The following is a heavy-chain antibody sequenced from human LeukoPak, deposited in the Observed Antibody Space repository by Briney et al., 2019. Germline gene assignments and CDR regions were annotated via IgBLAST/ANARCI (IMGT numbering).Heavy chain of an antibody. CDR3: AKDLQKYSYGPYYFDY. CDR2: ISDSGDST. V-gene: IGHV3-23*01. D-gene: IGHD5-18*01. J-gene: IGHJ4*02. CDR1: GFTFSSYA. Sequence: GGSLRLSCAASGFTFSSYAMSWVRQAPGKGLEWVSGISDSGDSTYYADSVKGRFTISRDNSKNTLYLQMNSLRAEDTAVYYCAKDLQKYSYGPYYFDYWGQGTLVTVSS.